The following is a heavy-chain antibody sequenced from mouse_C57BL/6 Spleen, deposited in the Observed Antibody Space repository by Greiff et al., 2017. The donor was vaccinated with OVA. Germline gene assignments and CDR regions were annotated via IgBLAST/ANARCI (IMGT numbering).Heavy chain of an antibody. D-gene: IGHD4-1*01. CDR2: IYPGSGNT. CDR1: GYSFTSYY. V-gene: IGHV1-66*01. Sequence: QVQLKQSGPELVKPGASVKISCKASGYSFTSYYIHWVKQRPGQGLEWIGWIYPGSGNTKYNEKFKGKATLTADTAASTAYMQLSSLTTEDSPVADWARWNWDYWVFAYWGQGTTLTVYS. J-gene: IGHJ2*01. CDR3: ARWNWDYWVFAY.